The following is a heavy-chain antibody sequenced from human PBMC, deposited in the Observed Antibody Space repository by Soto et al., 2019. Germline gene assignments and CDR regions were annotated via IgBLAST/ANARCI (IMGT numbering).Heavy chain of an antibody. J-gene: IGHJ4*02. Sequence: EVQLLESGGGLVQPGGSLRLSCAASGFTFSSYAMSWVRQAPGKGLEWVSGISGNAGSTFYADSVKGRFTISRDNSKNTLYLQMNSLRAEDTAVYYCAKELSGYYGSGSLDYWGQGTLVTVSS. D-gene: IGHD3-10*01. CDR2: ISGNAGST. V-gene: IGHV3-23*01. CDR3: AKELSGYYGSGSLDY. CDR1: GFTFSSYA.